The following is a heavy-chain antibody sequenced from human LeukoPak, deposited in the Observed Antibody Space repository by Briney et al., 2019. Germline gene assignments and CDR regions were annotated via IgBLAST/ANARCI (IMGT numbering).Heavy chain of an antibody. D-gene: IGHD3-22*01. CDR2: VSYDGSNK. J-gene: IGHJ4*02. CDR3: ARITMIVVVDY. CDR1: GFTFSSYG. Sequence: PGGSLRLSCAASGFTFSSYGMHWVRQAPGKGLEWVAVVSYDGSNKYHADSVKGRFTISRDNSKNTLYLQMNSLRAEDTAVYYCARITMIVVVDYWGQGTLVTVSS. V-gene: IGHV3-30*03.